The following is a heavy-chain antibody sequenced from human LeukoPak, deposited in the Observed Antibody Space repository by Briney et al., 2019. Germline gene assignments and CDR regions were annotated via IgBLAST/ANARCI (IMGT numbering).Heavy chain of an antibody. CDR1: GFTFSSYG. CDR3: AREQWLFDY. J-gene: IGHJ4*02. Sequence: QPGGSLRLSCAASGFTFSSYGMHWVRQAPGKGLEWVANIKEDGSEKYFVDSVKGRFTISRDNAKNSVYLQMNSLRAEDTAVYFCAREQWLFDYWGQGTLVTVSS. D-gene: IGHD6-19*01. V-gene: IGHV3-7*01. CDR2: IKEDGSEK.